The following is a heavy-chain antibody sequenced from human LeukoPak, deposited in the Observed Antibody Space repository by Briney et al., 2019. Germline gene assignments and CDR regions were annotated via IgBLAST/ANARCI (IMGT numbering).Heavy chain of an antibody. D-gene: IGHD5-12*01. CDR3: ARDRGFTSFDY. J-gene: IGHJ4*02. Sequence: PGGSLRLSCAASGITFSNSWMHWVRQAPGKGLEWVANINQDGSEKYYVDSVKGRFTISRDTAKNSLHLQMNSLRAEDMAVYYCARDRGFTSFDYWGQGILVTVSS. V-gene: IGHV3-7*01. CDR1: GITFSNSW. CDR2: INQDGSEK.